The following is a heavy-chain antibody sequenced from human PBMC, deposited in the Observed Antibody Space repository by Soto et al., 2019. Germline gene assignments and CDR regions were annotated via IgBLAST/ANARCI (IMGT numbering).Heavy chain of an antibody. CDR2: IIPILGIA. CDR3: ARTLGATIWDFDY. Sequence: SVKVSCKASGYTFSSYNISWVRQAPGQGLEWMGRIIPILGIANYAQKFQGRVTITADKSTSTAYMELSSLRSEDTAVYYCARTLGATIWDFDYWGQGTLVTVSS. D-gene: IGHD5-12*01. CDR1: GYTFSSYN. J-gene: IGHJ4*02. V-gene: IGHV1-69*02.